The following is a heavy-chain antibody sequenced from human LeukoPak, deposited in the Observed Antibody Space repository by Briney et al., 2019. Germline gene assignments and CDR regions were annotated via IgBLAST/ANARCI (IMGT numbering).Heavy chain of an antibody. Sequence: ASVKVSCKVSGYTLTELSMHWVRQAPGKGLEWMRGFDPEDGETIYAQKFQGRVTMTEDTSTGTAYMELSSLRSEDTAVYYCATGGVPAAIFPSYYYYYMDVWGKGTTVTVSS. V-gene: IGHV1-24*01. D-gene: IGHD2-2*01. J-gene: IGHJ6*03. CDR1: GYTLTELS. CDR2: FDPEDGET. CDR3: ATGGVPAAIFPSYYYYYMDV.